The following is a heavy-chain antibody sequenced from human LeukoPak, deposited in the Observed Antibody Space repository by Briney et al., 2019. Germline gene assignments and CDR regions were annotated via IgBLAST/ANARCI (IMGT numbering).Heavy chain of an antibody. Sequence: GGSLRLSCTVSGFTFSRTWMRWVRQAPGKGLVWVSHINGDGTSTNYADSVKGRFTISRDNAKNTLFLQMNSLTVEDTAVYYCARVGLPAAADYWGQGTLVTVSS. J-gene: IGHJ4*02. CDR1: GFTFSRTW. CDR2: INGDGTST. D-gene: IGHD2-2*01. V-gene: IGHV3-74*01. CDR3: ARVGLPAAADY.